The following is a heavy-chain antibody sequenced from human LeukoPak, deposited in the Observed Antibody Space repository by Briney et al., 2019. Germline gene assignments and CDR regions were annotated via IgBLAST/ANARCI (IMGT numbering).Heavy chain of an antibody. CDR3: AKDINTVGVIRWFDP. CDR2: IHTSGST. J-gene: IGHJ5*02. CDR1: GGSISGYY. Sequence: SETLSLTCTVSGGSISGYYWSWIRQPAGKGLEWIGRIHTSGSTNYNPSLKSRVTMSADTSKNQFSLKLSSVTAADTAVYYCAKDINTVGVIRWFDPWGQGTLVTVSS. D-gene: IGHD3-10*01. V-gene: IGHV4-4*07.